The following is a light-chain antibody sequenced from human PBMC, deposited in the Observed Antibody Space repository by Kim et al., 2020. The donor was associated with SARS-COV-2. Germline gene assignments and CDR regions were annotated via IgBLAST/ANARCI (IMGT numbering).Light chain of an antibody. CDR3: QLYNHWPLT. CDR2: GAS. Sequence: VSPGERATLSCRASQSVGSNLAWYQQNPGQSPRLLIYGASTRATGVPDRFGGSGSGTEFTLTISSLQSEDFAIYYCQLYNHWPLTFGQGTKVDIK. CDR1: QSVGSN. J-gene: IGKJ1*01. V-gene: IGKV3-15*01.